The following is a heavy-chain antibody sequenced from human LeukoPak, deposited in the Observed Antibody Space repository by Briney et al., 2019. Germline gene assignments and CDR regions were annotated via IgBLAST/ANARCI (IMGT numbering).Heavy chain of an antibody. V-gene: IGHV1-46*01. CDR3: ARDPPTHAADSSGYYSQNYFDY. CDR1: GYTFTSYY. CDR2: INPSGGST. J-gene: IGHJ4*02. Sequence: ASVKVSCKASGYTFTSYYMHWVPQAPGQGLEWMGIINPSGGSTSYAQKFQGRVTMTRDTSTSTVYMELSSLRSEDTAVYYCARDPPTHAADSSGYYSQNYFDYWGQGTLVTVSS. D-gene: IGHD3-22*01.